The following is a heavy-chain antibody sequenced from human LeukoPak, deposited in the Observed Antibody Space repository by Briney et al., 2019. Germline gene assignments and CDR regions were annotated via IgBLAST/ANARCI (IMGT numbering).Heavy chain of an antibody. CDR3: AIWASGNY. V-gene: IGHV3-7*01. J-gene: IGHJ4*02. CDR2: MDPSGSEK. CDR1: VFTLNHSW. Sequence: GGSLRLSCAAPVFTLNHSWMNWVRQAPEKGLEWVANMDPSGSEKRYVDSVNGRFTISQDNPGTSFYLDMNNLRADDTAIYYCAIWASGNYWGQGTLVTVSS. D-gene: IGHD3-10*01.